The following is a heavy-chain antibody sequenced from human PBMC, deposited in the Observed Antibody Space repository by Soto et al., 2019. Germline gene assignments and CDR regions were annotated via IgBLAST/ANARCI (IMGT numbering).Heavy chain of an antibody. CDR3: TRGDY. Sequence: WTWIRQHPGQGLEWIGFISYSGSTYYSSSLKGRVAISADTSKNQFSLKLHSVTAADTAVYYCTRGDYWGQGTLVTVSS. J-gene: IGHJ4*02. V-gene: IGHV4-31*02. CDR2: ISYSGST.